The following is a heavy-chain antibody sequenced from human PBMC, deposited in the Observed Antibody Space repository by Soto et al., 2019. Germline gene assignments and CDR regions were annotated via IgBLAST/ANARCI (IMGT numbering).Heavy chain of an antibody. Sequence: GECRKRSCKGSGYSFSNYWIAWVRQMPGKGLEWMGIIFPADSDTKYSPSFQGQVTISADKSISTAYLQWSSLKASDTAMYYCASSVVVPSTMNYFDYWGQGSLVTVSS. CDR1: GYSFSNYW. CDR3: ASSVVVPSTMNYFDY. D-gene: IGHD2-15*01. CDR2: IFPADSDT. J-gene: IGHJ4*02. V-gene: IGHV5-51*01.